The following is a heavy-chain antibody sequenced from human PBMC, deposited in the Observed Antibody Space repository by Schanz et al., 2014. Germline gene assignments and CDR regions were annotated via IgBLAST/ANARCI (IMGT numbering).Heavy chain of an antibody. CDR3: AKGPYYYYYMDV. CDR2: ISSGGGST. Sequence: EVHLVESGGGLVQPGGSLRLSCASSGFSFTTYAMSWVRQAPGKGLEWVSSISSGGGSTYYADSVKGRFTISRDISKYTVCLQVNGLRSDATAVNYGAKGPYYYYYMDVWGNGTTVTVSS. CDR1: GFSFTTYA. J-gene: IGHJ6*03. V-gene: IGHV3-23*04.